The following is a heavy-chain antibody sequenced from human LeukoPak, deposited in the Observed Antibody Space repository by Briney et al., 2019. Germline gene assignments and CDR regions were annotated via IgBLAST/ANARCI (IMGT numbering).Heavy chain of an antibody. CDR1: GYTFTSYG. CDR3: AVAAGKAGIDY. Sequence: ASVKVSCKASGYTFTSYGISWVRQAPGQGLEWMGIINPSGGSTSYAQKFQGRVTMTRDMSTSTVYMELSSLRSEDTAVYYCAVAAGKAGIDYWGQGTLVTVSS. J-gene: IGHJ4*02. D-gene: IGHD6-13*01. V-gene: IGHV1-46*01. CDR2: INPSGGST.